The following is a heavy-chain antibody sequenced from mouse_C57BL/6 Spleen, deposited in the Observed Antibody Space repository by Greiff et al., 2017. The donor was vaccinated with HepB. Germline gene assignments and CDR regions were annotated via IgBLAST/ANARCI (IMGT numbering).Heavy chain of an antibody. V-gene: IGHV1-55*01. J-gene: IGHJ2*01. D-gene: IGHD2-13*01. CDR3: ARDERMTTTGYFDY. CDR2: IYPGSGST. CDR1: GYTFTSYW. Sequence: QVQLQQPGAELVKPGASVTMSCKASGYTFTSYWITWVKQRPGQGLEWIGDIYPGSGSTNYNEKFKSKATLTVDTSSSTAYMQLSSLTSEDSAVYYCARDERMTTTGYFDYWGQGTTLTVSS.